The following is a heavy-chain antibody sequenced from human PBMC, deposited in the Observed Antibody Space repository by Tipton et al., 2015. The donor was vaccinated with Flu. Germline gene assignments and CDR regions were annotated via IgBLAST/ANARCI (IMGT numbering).Heavy chain of an antibody. D-gene: IGHD6-19*01. CDR3: ARDLGGHSSGWKGPFDY. CDR1: GYSISSGYY. CDR2: IYHSGST. J-gene: IGHJ4*02. Sequence: TLSPTCTVSGYSISSGYYWGWIRQPPGKGLEWIGSIYHSGSTYYNPSLKSRVTISVDTSKNQFSLKLSSVTAADTAVYYCARDLGGHSSGWKGPFDYWGQGTLVTVSS. V-gene: IGHV4-38-2*02.